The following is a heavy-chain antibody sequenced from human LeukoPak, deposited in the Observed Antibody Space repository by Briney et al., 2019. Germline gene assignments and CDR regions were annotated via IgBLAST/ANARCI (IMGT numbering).Heavy chain of an antibody. V-gene: IGHV4-59*01. Sequence: PSETLSLTCTVSGGSISSYYWSWIRQPPGKGLEWIGYIYYSGSTNYNPPLKSRVTISVDTSKNQFSLKLSSVTAADTAVYYCARLSGYSYGYPDYFDYWGQGTLVTVSS. J-gene: IGHJ4*02. D-gene: IGHD5-18*01. CDR2: IYYSGST. CDR3: ARLSGYSYGYPDYFDY. CDR1: GGSISSYY.